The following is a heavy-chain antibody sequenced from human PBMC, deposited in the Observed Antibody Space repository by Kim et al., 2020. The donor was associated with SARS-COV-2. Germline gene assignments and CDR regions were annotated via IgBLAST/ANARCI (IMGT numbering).Heavy chain of an antibody. CDR3: ARDHRDGCTGGVCYNRRWFDP. J-gene: IGHJ5*02. Sequence: SETLSLTCTVSGGSISSGDYYWSWIRQPPGKGLEWIGYIYYSGSTYYNPSLKSRVTISVDTSKNQFSLKLSSVTAADTAVYYCARDHRDGCTGGVCYNRRWFDPWGQGTLVTVSS. CDR2: IYYSGST. V-gene: IGHV4-30-4*01. D-gene: IGHD2-8*02. CDR1: GGSISSGDYY.